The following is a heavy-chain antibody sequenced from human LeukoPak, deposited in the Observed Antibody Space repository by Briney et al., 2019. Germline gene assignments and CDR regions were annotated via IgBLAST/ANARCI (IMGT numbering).Heavy chain of an antibody. CDR1: GYTFTSYG. J-gene: IGHJ6*02. CDR3: ARDYPPYYDILTGYYYYYYGMDV. D-gene: IGHD3-9*01. Sequence: ASVKVSCKASGYTFTSYGISWVRQAPGQGLEWMGWISGYNGNTNYAQKLQGRVTMTTDTSTSTAYMELRSLRSDDTAVYYCARDYPPYYDILTGYYYYYYGMDVWGQGTTVTVSS. CDR2: ISGYNGNT. V-gene: IGHV1-18*01.